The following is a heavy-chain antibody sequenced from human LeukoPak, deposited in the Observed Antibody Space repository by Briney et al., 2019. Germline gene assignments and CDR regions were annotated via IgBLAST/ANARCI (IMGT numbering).Heavy chain of an antibody. CDR2: ISSSSSYI. Sequence: GGSLRLSCAASGFTFSSYEMNWVRQAPGKRLEWVSYISSSSSYIYYADSVKGRFTISRDNSKNTLYLQMNSLRAEDAAVYYCAKDPFAGPLVGATLYYFDYWGQGTLVTVSS. D-gene: IGHD1-26*01. V-gene: IGHV3-21*05. J-gene: IGHJ4*02. CDR1: GFTFSSYE. CDR3: AKDPFAGPLVGATLYYFDY.